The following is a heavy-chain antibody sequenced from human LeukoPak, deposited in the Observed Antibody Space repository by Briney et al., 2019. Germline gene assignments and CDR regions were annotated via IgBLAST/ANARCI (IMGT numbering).Heavy chain of an antibody. Sequence: SQTLSLTCTVSGGSISSGGYYWSWIRQHPGKGLEWIGYIYHSGSTYYNPSLKSRVTISVDTSKNQFSLKLSSVTAADTAVYYCARVEARRLRPFDYWGQGTWSPSPQ. D-gene: IGHD4-17*01. CDR1: GGSISSGGYY. V-gene: IGHV4-31*03. CDR2: IYHSGST. J-gene: IGHJ4*02. CDR3: ARVEARRLRPFDY.